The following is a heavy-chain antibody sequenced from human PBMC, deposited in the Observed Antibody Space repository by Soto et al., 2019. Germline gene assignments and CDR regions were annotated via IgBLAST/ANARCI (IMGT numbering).Heavy chain of an antibody. CDR1: GGSIRNFY. CDR3: ARESYYGSGATVVGY. J-gene: IGHJ4*02. V-gene: IGHV4-59*01. D-gene: IGHD3-10*01. CDR2: IYYSGTT. Sequence: SETHSLTCTVSGGSIRNFYWSWIRQPTGKGLEWIGYIYYSGTTSYNPSLNSRVTISVDTSKNQFSLKLNSVTAADTAVYYCARESYYGSGATVVGYWGLGTLVTVSS.